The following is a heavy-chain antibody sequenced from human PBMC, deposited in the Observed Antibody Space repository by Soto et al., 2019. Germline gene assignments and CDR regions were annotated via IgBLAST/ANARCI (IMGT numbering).Heavy chain of an antibody. Sequence: QVQLQESGPGLVKPLGTLSLNCTVSGGSMSSSNWWNWVRQPPGKGLEWIGEAHLSGRTNYNPSLQSRVTISVDTSKNQFSLKLRSVTAADTALYYCARSEATVLDYWGQGTLVTVSS. D-gene: IGHD4-17*01. CDR3: ARSEATVLDY. CDR2: AHLSGRT. CDR1: GGSMSSSNW. J-gene: IGHJ4*02. V-gene: IGHV4-4*02.